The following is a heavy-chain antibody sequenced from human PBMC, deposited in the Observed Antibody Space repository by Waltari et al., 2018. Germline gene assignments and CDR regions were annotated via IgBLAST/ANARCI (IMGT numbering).Heavy chain of an antibody. CDR3: SRPRGGRVGYNYGVDAIDI. J-gene: IGHJ3*02. CDR1: GYTFTNYD. D-gene: IGHD5-12*01. Sequence: VQLVQSGAEVKKPGASVKVSCAASGYTFTNYDINWVRKAIGQGVEWLGWINPNRCNSDYAQKFQVIVTITRDTPISSAAMELSSLRSEDTGMYCLSRPRGGRVGYNYGVDAIDIWGQGTLVTVSS. CDR2: INPNRCNS. V-gene: IGHV1-8*03.